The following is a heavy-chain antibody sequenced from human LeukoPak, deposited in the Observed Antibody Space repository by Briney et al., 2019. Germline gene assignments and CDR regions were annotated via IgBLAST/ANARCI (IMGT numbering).Heavy chain of an antibody. CDR2: IISSSSTI. CDR1: GFTFSNYS. J-gene: IGHJ4*02. Sequence: GGSLRLPCAASGFTFSNYSMNWVRQAPGKGVEWVSYIISSSSTIYYADSVEGRFTISRDNAKNSLYLQMNSLRAEDTAVYYCATSVGALGYWGQGTLVTVSS. V-gene: IGHV3-48*01. D-gene: IGHD1-26*01. CDR3: ATSVGALGY.